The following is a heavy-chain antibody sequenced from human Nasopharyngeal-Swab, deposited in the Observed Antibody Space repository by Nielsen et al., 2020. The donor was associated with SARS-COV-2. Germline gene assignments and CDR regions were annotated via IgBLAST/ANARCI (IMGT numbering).Heavy chain of an antibody. Sequence: GESLKISCAASGFTFSTYAMTWVRQAPGKGLEWVSTIDAGGGNTWYADSVKGRFTIPRDNSKSTLYLQMNSLRADDTALYYCADPPFSEYWGQGTLVTVSS. V-gene: IGHV3-23*01. CDR2: IDAGGGNT. CDR1: GFTFSTYA. CDR3: ADPPFSEY. J-gene: IGHJ4*02.